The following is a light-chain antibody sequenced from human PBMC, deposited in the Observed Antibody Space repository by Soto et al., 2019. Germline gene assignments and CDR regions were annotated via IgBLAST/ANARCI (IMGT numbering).Light chain of an antibody. J-gene: IGLJ2*01. CDR2: EGT. V-gene: IGLV2-14*02. CDR3: QSYDSSLSGVVV. Sequence: QSALTQPASVSGSPGQSITISCTGTSSDVVNDLLVSWYQQQPGKAPKLMIYEGTKRPAGVSDRFSGSKSGNTASLAITGLQAEDEADYYCQSYDSSLSGVVVFGGGTKLTVL. CDR1: SSDVVNDLL.